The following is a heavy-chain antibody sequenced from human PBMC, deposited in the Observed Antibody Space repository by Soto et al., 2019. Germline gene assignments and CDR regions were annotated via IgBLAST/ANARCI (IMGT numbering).Heavy chain of an antibody. CDR2: LWYDGSNK. Sequence: QVQLVESGGGVVQPGRSLRLSCAASGFTFSSYGMHWVRQAPGKGLEWVAVLWYDGSNKYYADSVKGRFTISRDNSDNPLYLQMNSLSAEDTAVYYCARGYGWFDPWGQGTLVSVSS. D-gene: IGHD6-13*01. V-gene: IGHV3-33*01. CDR3: ARGYGWFDP. CDR1: GFTFSSYG. J-gene: IGHJ5*02.